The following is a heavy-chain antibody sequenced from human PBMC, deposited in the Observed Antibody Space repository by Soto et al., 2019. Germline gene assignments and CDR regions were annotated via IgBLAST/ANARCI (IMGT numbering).Heavy chain of an antibody. D-gene: IGHD1-26*01. J-gene: IGHJ4*02. Sequence: ASVKVSCKASGYAFTGFHIHWVRQAPGQGLEWMGWINPNGGGRNYAQKFQGWVTMTRDTPISTAYMELSRLKSDDTAVYYCARGSVGPTTDFDYWGQGTLVTVSS. CDR3: ARGSVGPTTDFDY. V-gene: IGHV1-2*04. CDR2: INPNGGGR. CDR1: GYAFTGFH.